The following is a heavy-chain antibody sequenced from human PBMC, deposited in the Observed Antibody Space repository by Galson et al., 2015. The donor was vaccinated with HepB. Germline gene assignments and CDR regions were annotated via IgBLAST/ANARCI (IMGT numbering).Heavy chain of an antibody. D-gene: IGHD4/OR15-4a*01. CDR3: ARASDYGVFDY. J-gene: IGHJ4*02. V-gene: IGHV4-31*03. CDR2: IYYSGST. Sequence: TLSLTCTVSSGSITSGGYFWSWIRQHPGKGLEWIGYIYYSGSTYYNPSLKSRATISVDTSKNQFSLRLSSVTAADTAVYYCARASDYGVFDYWGQGTLVTVSS. CDR1: SGSITSGGYF.